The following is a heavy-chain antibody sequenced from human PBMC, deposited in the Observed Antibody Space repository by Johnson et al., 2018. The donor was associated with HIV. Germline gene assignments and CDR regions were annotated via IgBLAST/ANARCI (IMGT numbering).Heavy chain of an antibody. V-gene: IGHV3-30*02. D-gene: IGHD1/OR15-1a*01. CDR3: AKDGVLSGNNPDAFDI. J-gene: IGHJ3*02. CDR1: GFPFSTYG. Sequence: QVQLVESGGGVVQPGRSLRLSCAASGFPFSTYGMHWVRQAPGKGLEWVAFIRFDASDSYYSASVEGRFTISRDNSKNTMYLQMSSLRAEDTALYYCAKDGVLSGNNPDAFDIWGQGTMVTVSS. CDR2: IRFDASDS.